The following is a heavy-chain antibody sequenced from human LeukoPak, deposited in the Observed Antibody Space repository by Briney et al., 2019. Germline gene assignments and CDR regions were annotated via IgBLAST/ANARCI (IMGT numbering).Heavy chain of an antibody. CDR3: ARGPVRFLEYQGGEY. J-gene: IGHJ4*02. D-gene: IGHD3-3*01. CDR1: GFTFSSYG. V-gene: IGHV3-30*19. CDR2: ISYDGSNK. Sequence: GGSLRLSCAASGFTFSSYGMHWVRQAPGKGLEWVAVISYDGSNKYYADSVKGRFTISRDNSKNTLYLQMNSLRAEDTAVYYCARGPVRFLEYQGGEYRGQGTLVTVSS.